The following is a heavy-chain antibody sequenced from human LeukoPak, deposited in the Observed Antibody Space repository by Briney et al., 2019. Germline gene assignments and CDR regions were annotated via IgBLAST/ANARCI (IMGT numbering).Heavy chain of an antibody. CDR1: DGSINSGGPF. CDR3: ARDPTTVTTFYAFDI. D-gene: IGHD4-17*01. CDR2: IYHSGST. V-gene: IGHV4-31*03. Sequence: PSETLSLTCTVSDGSINSGGPFWSWIRQHPEKGLEWIGYIYHSGSTYYNPSLKSRVTISVDTSQNQFSLQLSSVTAADTAVYYCARDPTTVTTFYAFDIWGQGTMVTVSS. J-gene: IGHJ3*02.